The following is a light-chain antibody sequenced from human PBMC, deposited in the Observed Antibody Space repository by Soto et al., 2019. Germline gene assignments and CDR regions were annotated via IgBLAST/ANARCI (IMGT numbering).Light chain of an antibody. Sequence: LQITQSPSTLSSSVGGRVSLTCRATQSFTSWVAWYQQKQGKAPKLLIYDASSLESGVPSRFSGSGSGTEYTLTISSLQPDDFATYYCQQYNTYPWTFGQGTKVDIK. J-gene: IGKJ1*01. CDR1: QSFTSW. CDR2: DAS. CDR3: QQYNTYPWT. V-gene: IGKV1-5*01.